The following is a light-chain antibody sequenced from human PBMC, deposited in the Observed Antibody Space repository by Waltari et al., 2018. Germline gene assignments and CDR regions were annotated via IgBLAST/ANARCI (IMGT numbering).Light chain of an antibody. CDR2: EDD. J-gene: IGLJ2*01. CDR1: SGSIARNY. Sequence: FMLTQPHSVSESPGKTVSIYCTRSSGSIARNYVQWYQQRPGSAPTIVIYEDDQRPSGAPDRFSGSIDSSSNAASLTISGLETEDEADYYCQSYDASVIFGGGTRLTVL. V-gene: IGLV6-57*03. CDR3: QSYDASVI.